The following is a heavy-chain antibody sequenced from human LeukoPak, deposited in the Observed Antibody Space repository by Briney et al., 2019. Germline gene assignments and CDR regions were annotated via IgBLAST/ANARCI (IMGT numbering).Heavy chain of an antibody. V-gene: IGHV4-4*02. J-gene: IGHJ5*02. CDR2: IYHSGST. Sequence: PSETLSLTCAVSGGSISSSNWWSWVRQPPGKGLEWIGEIYHSGSTNYNPSLKSRVTISVDKSKNQFTLKLSSVTAADAAVYYCAACIAAAGTSWFDPWGQGTLVTVSS. D-gene: IGHD6-13*01. CDR1: GGSISSSNW. CDR3: AACIAAAGTSWFDP.